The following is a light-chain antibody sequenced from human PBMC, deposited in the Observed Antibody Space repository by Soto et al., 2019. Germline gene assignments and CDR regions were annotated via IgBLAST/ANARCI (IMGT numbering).Light chain of an antibody. Sequence: QSVLTQPASVSGSHGRSIIISCTGTSSDVGGYNYVSWYQHHPGKAPKLLIYEVSNRPSGVSDRFSGSKSGNTASLTISGLQAEDEADYYCSSYTTTTTLEVFGTGTKVTVL. J-gene: IGLJ1*01. CDR3: SSYTTTTTLEV. CDR1: SSDVGGYNY. CDR2: EVS. V-gene: IGLV2-14*01.